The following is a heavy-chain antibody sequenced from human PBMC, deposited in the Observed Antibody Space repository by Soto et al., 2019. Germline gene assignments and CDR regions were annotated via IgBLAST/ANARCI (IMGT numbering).Heavy chain of an antibody. CDR3: ARDGGYCSSTSCYNWFDP. D-gene: IGHD2-2*01. V-gene: IGHV3-74*01. CDR2: INSDGSST. Sequence: GGSLRLSCAASGFTFSSYWMHWVRQAPGKGLVWVSRINSDGSSTSYADSVKGRFTISRDNAKNTLYLQMNSLRAEDTAVYYCARDGGYCSSTSCYNWFDPWGQGTLVTVSS. J-gene: IGHJ5*02. CDR1: GFTFSSYW.